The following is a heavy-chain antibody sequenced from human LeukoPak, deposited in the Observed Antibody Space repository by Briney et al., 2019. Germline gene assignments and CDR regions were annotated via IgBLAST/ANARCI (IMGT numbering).Heavy chain of an antibody. D-gene: IGHD5-24*01. CDR1: GFTFSDYY. J-gene: IGHJ6*02. Sequence: PGGSLRLSCAASGFTFSDYYMSWIRQAPGKGLEWVSYISSSGSTIYYADSVKGRFTISRDNAKNSLYLQMNSLRAEDTAVYYCARDSRDGYPNWYGMDVWGQGTTVTVSS. V-gene: IGHV3-11*04. CDR2: ISSSGSTI. CDR3: ARDSRDGYPNWYGMDV.